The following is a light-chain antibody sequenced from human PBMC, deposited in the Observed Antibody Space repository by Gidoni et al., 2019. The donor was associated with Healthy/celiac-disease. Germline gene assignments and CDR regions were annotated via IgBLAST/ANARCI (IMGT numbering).Light chain of an antibody. CDR3: CSYAGSSTV. CDR2: EVS. CDR1: SSDGGSYNL. J-gene: IGLJ3*02. Sequence: QSGLTQPASVSGSPGQAITSSCTGTSSDGGSYNLVSWYQQHPGKAPKLMLYEVSKRPSGVSTRFSGSKSGNTASLTISGLQAEDEADYYCCSYAGSSTVFGGGTKLTVL. V-gene: IGLV2-23*02.